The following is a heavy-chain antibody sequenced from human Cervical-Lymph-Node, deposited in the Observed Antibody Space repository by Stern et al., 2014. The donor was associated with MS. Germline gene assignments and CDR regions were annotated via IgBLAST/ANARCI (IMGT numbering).Heavy chain of an antibody. D-gene: IGHD5-24*01. V-gene: IGHV4-31*03. CDR1: GVSISNYAYY. J-gene: IGHJ4*02. CDR3: ARRGDGYSPFWDY. Sequence: QVQLQESGPGLVKPSQTLSLTCTVSGVSISNYAYYWSWIRQHPGKGLEWIGYIYYSGSTYYNPSLKSRLTMSIDTSKNQFSLSLSSVTAADTAVYYCARRGDGYSPFWDYWGQGSLVTVSS. CDR2: IYYSGST.